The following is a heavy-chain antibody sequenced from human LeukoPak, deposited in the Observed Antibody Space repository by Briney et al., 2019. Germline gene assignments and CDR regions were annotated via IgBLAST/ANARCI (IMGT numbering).Heavy chain of an antibody. D-gene: IGHD2-15*01. V-gene: IGHV3-30-3*01. J-gene: IGHJ4*02. CDR1: GFTFSSYA. CDR2: ISYDGSNK. CDR3: ARDRPSSGDFDY. Sequence: GGSLRLSCAASGFTFSSYAMHWVRQAPGKGLEWVAVISYDGSNKYYADSVKGRFTISRDNSKNTLYLQMNSLRAEDTAVYYCARDRPSSGDFDYWGQGTLVTVSS.